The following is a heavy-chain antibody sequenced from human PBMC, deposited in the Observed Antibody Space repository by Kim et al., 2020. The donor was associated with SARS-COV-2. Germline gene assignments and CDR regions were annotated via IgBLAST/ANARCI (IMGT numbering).Heavy chain of an antibody. J-gene: IGHJ4*02. D-gene: IGHD3-10*01. V-gene: IGHV3-30*04. CDR2: ISYDGSNK. CDR3: ARDRFRVLIWFGELAD. CDR1: GFTFSSYA. Sequence: GGSLRLSCAASGFTFSSYAMHWVRQAPGKGLEWVAVISYDGSNKYYADSVKGRSTISRDNSKNTLYLQMNRLRAEDTAVYYCARDRFRVLIWFGELADWGQGTLVTVSS.